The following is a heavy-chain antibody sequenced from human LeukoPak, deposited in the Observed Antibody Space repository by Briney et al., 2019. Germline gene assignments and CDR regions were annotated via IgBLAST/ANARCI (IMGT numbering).Heavy chain of an antibody. CDR3: ARGPFAVLLWELLNWFDP. V-gene: IGHV4-34*01. J-gene: IGHJ5*02. Sequence: SETLSLTCAVYGGSFSGYYWSWIRQPPGKGLEWIGEITHSGSTNYNPSLKSRVTISVDTSKNQFSLKLSSVTAADTAVYYCARGPFAVLLWELLNWFDPWGQGTLVTVSS. CDR2: ITHSGST. D-gene: IGHD1-26*01. CDR1: GGSFSGYY.